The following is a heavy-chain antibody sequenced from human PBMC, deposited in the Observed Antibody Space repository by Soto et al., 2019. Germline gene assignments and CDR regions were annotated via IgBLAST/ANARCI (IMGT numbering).Heavy chain of an antibody. CDR2: IIPIFGTA. D-gene: IGHD5-12*01. Sequence: SVKVSCKASAGTFSSYAISWVRQAPGQGLEWMGGIIPIFGTANYAQKFQGRVTITADESTSTAYMELSSLRSEDTAVYYCAIDWGNIVATISEDYYYYGMDVWGQGTTVTVS. V-gene: IGHV1-69*13. J-gene: IGHJ6*02. CDR1: AGTFSSYA. CDR3: AIDWGNIVATISEDYYYYGMDV.